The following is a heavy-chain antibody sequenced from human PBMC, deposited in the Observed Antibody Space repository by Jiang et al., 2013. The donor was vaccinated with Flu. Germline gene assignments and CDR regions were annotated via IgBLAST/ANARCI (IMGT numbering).Heavy chain of an antibody. J-gene: IGHJ4*02. Sequence: VESGGGVVQPGGSLRLSCAASGFTFSSYGMHWVRQAPGKGLEWVAFIRYDGSNKYYADSVKGRFTISRDNSKNTLYLQMNSLRAEDTAVYYCAKSPPDSSGYYNFDYWGQGTLVTVSS. D-gene: IGHD3-22*01. CDR1: GFTFSSYG. CDR2: IRYDGSNK. CDR3: AKSPPDSSGYYNFDY. V-gene: IGHV3-30*02.